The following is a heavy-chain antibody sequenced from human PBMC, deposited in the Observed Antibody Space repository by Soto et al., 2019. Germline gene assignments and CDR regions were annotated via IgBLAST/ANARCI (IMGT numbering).Heavy chain of an antibody. D-gene: IGHD2-8*01. CDR3: ARATEWYYFDY. V-gene: IGHV3-7*01. J-gene: IGHJ4*02. CDR2: IKQDGSEK. CDR1: GFTFDNYA. Sequence: GGSLKLSCAASGFTFDNYAMNWVRQAPGKGLEWVANIKQDGSEKFYVDSVKGRFTISRDNAKNSLYLQMNSLRAEDTAVYYCARATEWYYFDYWGQGTLVTVSS.